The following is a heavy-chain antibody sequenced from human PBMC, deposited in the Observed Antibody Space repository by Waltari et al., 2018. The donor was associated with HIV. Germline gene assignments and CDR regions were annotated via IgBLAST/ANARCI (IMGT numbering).Heavy chain of an antibody. CDR2: SSGRGSCT. CDR1: GFAFSNYS. Sequence: EVQLLESGGGLVQPGGSLRLSCAASGFAFSNYSINWVRQAPGKGLEWVAASSGRGSCTHYADSVKGLFSSSRVNSKNTLYLQMNSLRPEDTAIYYCAKGWRAVAGNWFDPWGQGTLVTVSS. V-gene: IGHV3-23*01. CDR3: AKGWRAVAGNWFDP. J-gene: IGHJ5*02. D-gene: IGHD6-19*01.